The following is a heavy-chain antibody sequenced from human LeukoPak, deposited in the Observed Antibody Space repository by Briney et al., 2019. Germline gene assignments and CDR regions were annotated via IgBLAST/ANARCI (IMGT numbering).Heavy chain of an antibody. CDR3: ARVWELSYDY. Sequence: GGSLRLSCAASGFTFNSYGMHWVRQAPGKGLEWVAVISYDGSNKYYADSVKGRFTISRDNSKNTLFLQMNSLRAEDTAVYYCARVWELSYDYWGQGTLVTVSS. CDR2: ISYDGSNK. D-gene: IGHD1-26*01. J-gene: IGHJ4*02. CDR1: GFTFNSYG. V-gene: IGHV3-30*03.